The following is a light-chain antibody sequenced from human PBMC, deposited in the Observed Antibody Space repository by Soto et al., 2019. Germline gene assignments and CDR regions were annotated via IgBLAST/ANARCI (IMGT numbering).Light chain of an antibody. CDR3: QQRSDWPS. CDR2: GAS. V-gene: IGKV3-15*01. CDR1: QSVSSN. J-gene: IGKJ5*01. Sequence: EIVMTQSPATLSVSPGERATLSCRASQSVSSNLAWYQQKPGQAPRLLIYGASTRATGIPARFSGSGSGTEFTLTISSPQSEDFAVYYCQQRSDWPSFGQGTRLEI.